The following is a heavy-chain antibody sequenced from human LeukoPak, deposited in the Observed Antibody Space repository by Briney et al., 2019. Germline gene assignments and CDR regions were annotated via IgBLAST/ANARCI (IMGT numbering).Heavy chain of an antibody. V-gene: IGHV4-4*07. CDR3: AREGRKHFNYYMDV. Sequence: SETLSLTCTVSGGSISSYYWTWIRQPAGKGLEWIGRIYTSGSTNYNPSLKSRVTMSVDTSKNQFSLKLSSVTAADTAVYYCAREGRKHFNYYMDVWGKGTTVTVSS. CDR2: IYTSGST. J-gene: IGHJ6*03. CDR1: GGSISSYY. D-gene: IGHD1-14*01.